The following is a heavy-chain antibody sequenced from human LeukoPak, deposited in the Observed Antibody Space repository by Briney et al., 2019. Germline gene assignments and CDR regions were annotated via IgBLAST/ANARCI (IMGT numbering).Heavy chain of an antibody. CDR3: ARDYILPLETDNGDGFAI. Sequence: GASVKVSCKASGYTFRQYIISWVRQAPGKGLEWMGWVSPSHTTRVYAQQFQGRVTMTADTNTNTVSMELRSLRSDDTAVYFCARDYILPLETDNGDGFAIWGQGTVVSVSS. CDR2: VSPSHTTR. D-gene: IGHD3-3*02. J-gene: IGHJ3*02. CDR1: GYTFRQYI. V-gene: IGHV1-18*01.